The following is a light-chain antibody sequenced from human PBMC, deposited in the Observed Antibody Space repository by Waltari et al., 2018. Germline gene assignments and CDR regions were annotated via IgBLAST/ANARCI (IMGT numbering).Light chain of an antibody. V-gene: IGKV4-1*01. J-gene: IGKJ2*01. Sequence: IVLTQSPDSLAVSLGDRATISCESSQSLLSKNRNYLAWYQQRPGQPPKLLISWASTRQSGVPARFSGSGSGTDFTLTISSPQSEDSAVYFCHQYNDWPPEDTFGQGTKLEIK. CDR3: HQYNDWPPEDT. CDR2: WAS. CDR1: QSLLSKNRNY.